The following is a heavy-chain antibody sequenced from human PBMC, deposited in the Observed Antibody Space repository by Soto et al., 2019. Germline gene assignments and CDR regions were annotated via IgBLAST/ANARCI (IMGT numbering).Heavy chain of an antibody. J-gene: IGHJ4*02. CDR3: ARGTTVETGSY. Sequence: QVQLVQSGAEVKKPGASVKVSCKASGYTFTNYGISWVRQAPGQGLEWMGWISAYNGNTNYAQKPQGRVTMTTDTSTSTGYMGLRRLRSDDTAVYSCARGTTVETGSYWGQGTLVTVSS. CDR2: ISAYNGNT. CDR1: GYTFTNYG. V-gene: IGHV1-18*01. D-gene: IGHD4-17*01.